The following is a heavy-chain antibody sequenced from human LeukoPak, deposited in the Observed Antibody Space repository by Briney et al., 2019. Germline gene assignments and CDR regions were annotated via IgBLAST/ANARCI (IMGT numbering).Heavy chain of an antibody. CDR2: TYYRSRWYN. D-gene: IGHD6-13*01. J-gene: IGHJ6*02. V-gene: IGHV6-1*01. Sequence: TLSLTCAISGDSVSSNSAAWNWIRQSPSRGLEWLGRTYYRSRWYNDYAVSVKSRITINPDTSKNQFSLQLNSVTPEDTAVYYCARGSSSWYLSEYYYYGMDVWGQGTTVTVSS. CDR3: ARGSSSWYLSEYYYYGMDV. CDR1: GDSVSSNSAA.